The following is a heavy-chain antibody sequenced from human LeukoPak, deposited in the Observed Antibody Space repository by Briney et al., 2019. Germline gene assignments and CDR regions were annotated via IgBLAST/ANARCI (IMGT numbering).Heavy chain of an antibody. CDR2: ISGSGGST. D-gene: IGHD2-2*01. CDR3: ARDRVVGYAFDI. CDR1: GFTFSSYA. J-gene: IGHJ3*02. Sequence: PGGSLRLSCAASGFTFSSYAMSWVRQAPGKGLEWVSAISGSGGSTYYADSVKGRFTISRDNSKNTLYLQMNSLRAEDTAVYYCARDRVVGYAFDIWGQGTMITVSS. V-gene: IGHV3-23*01.